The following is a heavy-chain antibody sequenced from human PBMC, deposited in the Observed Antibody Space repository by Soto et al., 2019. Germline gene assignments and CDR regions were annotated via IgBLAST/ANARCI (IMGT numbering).Heavy chain of an antibody. D-gene: IGHD6-19*01. J-gene: IGHJ3*02. CDR3: SRDDSSGGAFDI. Sequence: EVQLVESGGGSVQPGGSLRLSCAASGFTFSSYSMNWVRQAPGKGLEWVSYISSSSSTIYYADSVKGRFTISRDNAKNSLYLQMNSLRAEDTAVYYCSRDDSSGGAFDIWGQGTMVTVSS. CDR2: ISSSSSTI. V-gene: IGHV3-48*01. CDR1: GFTFSSYS.